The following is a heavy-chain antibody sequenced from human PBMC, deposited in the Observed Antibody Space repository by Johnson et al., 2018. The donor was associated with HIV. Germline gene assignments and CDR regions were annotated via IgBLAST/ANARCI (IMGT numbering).Heavy chain of an antibody. CDR3: ARVAYCGGDCYSRAHAFDI. CDR1: GFTFSSYA. D-gene: IGHD2-21*01. CDR2: ISYDGSNK. Sequence: QVLLVESGGGVVQPGRSLRLSCAASGFTFSSYAMHWVRQAPGKGLEWVAVISYDGSNKYYADSVKGRFTISRDNSKNTLYLQMNSLRAEDTAVYYCARVAYCGGDCYSRAHAFDILGQGTMVTVSS. J-gene: IGHJ3*02. V-gene: IGHV3-30-3*01.